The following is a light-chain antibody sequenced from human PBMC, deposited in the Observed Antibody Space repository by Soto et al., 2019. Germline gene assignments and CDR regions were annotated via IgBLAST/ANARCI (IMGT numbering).Light chain of an antibody. CDR1: NSNIGTNT. J-gene: IGLJ1*01. CDR2: TNN. CDR3: AAWDDSLGAYV. V-gene: IGLV1-44*01. Sequence: QSALTQSPSASATPGQRVTIPCSGSNSNIGTNTVNWYQQLPGTAPRLLIYTNNQRPSGVPQRFSGSKTGTSASLAIGGLQSEDGADYYCAAWDDSLGAYVFGTGTKVTVL.